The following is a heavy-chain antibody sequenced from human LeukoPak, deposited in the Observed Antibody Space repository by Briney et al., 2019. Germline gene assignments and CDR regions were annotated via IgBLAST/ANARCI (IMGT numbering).Heavy chain of an antibody. J-gene: IGHJ6*03. CDR1: GGSFSGYY. CDR3: AKEGYSRGYYSYYYMDV. D-gene: IGHD6-13*01. V-gene: IGHV4-34*01. CDR2: INHSGST. Sequence: SETLSLTCAVSGGSFSGYYWNWIRQSPGKGLEWIGEINHSGSTHYNPSLKSRVTISVDTSQKQFSLRLTSVTAADTAVYYCAKEGYSRGYYSYYYMDVWGKGTTVTVSS.